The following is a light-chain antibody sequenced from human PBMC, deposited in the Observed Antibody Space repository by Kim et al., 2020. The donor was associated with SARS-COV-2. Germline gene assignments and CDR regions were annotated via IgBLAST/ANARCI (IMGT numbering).Light chain of an antibody. Sequence: EIVMTQSPATLSVSPGERATLSCRASQRVSSNLAWYQQKPGQAPRLLIYGASTRATGIPARFSGSGSGTEFTLTMSSLQSEDFAVYYCQQYKNWPPTFGKGTRLEIK. CDR1: QRVSSN. V-gene: IGKV3-15*01. CDR3: QQYKNWPPT. J-gene: IGKJ5*01. CDR2: GAS.